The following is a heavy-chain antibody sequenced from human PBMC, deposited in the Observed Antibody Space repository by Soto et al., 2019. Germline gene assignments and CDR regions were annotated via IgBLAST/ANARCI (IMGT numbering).Heavy chain of an antibody. CDR2: ISSSSNSI. Sequence: GGSLRLSCAASGFTLSSHSMNWVRQAPGKGLECISFISSSSNSIIYADSVRGRFTISRDNAKNSVYLQMNSLRVEDTAMYYFARGPGSPDWLIDNWGQGTLVTVSS. CDR3: ARGPGSPDWLIDN. CDR1: GFTLSSHS. V-gene: IGHV3-48*01. J-gene: IGHJ4*02. D-gene: IGHD3-22*01.